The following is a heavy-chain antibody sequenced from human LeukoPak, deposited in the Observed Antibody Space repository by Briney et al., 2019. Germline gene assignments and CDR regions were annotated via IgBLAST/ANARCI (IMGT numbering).Heavy chain of an antibody. D-gene: IGHD6-13*01. V-gene: IGHV3-30-3*01. J-gene: IGHJ4*02. CDR2: ISYDGVNR. CDR3: ARRLAAGLSFDY. Sequence: GGSLRLSCAASEFTFSNYALHWLRQAPGKGLEWVAVISYDGVNRNYADSVKGRFTISRDNAKNSLYLQMNSLRAEDTAVYYCARRLAAGLSFDYWGQGTLVTVSS. CDR1: EFTFSNYA.